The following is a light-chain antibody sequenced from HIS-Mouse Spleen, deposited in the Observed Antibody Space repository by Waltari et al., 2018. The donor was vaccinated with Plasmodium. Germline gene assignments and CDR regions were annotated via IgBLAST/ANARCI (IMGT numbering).Light chain of an antibody. J-gene: IGLJ3*02. CDR1: ALPKQY. V-gene: IGLV3-25*03. CDR3: QSADSSGTYKRV. Sequence: SYELTQPPSVSVSPGQTARITCSGDALPKQYAYWYQQKPGQAPVLVIYKDTERPSGHPERFSGSSSGTTVTLTISGVQAEDEADYYCQSADSSGTYKRVFGGGTKLTVL. CDR2: KDT.